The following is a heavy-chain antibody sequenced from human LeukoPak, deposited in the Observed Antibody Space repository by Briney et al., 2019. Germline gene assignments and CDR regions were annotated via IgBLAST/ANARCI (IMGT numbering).Heavy chain of an antibody. CDR2: MSSDGSAT. D-gene: IGHD2-15*01. J-gene: IGHJ4*02. Sequence: GASLRLSCAASGFTFSNYAMGWVRQTPGEGVECLSLMSSDGSATYYVDSVKGRFTISRDNSDNTMYLQMSSLRADDTAVYYCAKAPIQYCSGASCYPFDYWGQGTLVTVSS. CDR1: GFTFSNYA. V-gene: IGHV3-23*01. CDR3: AKAPIQYCSGASCYPFDY.